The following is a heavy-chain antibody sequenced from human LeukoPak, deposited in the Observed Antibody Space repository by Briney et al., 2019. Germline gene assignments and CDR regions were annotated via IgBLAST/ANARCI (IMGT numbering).Heavy chain of an antibody. Sequence: GGSLRLSCAASGFTFSSYAMHWVRQAPGKGLEWVAVISYDGSNKYYADSVKGRFTISRHNSKNTLYLQMNSLRAEDTAVYYCARGSRRYSSSGVGWFDPWGQGTLVTVSS. J-gene: IGHJ5*02. V-gene: IGHV3-30-3*01. CDR3: ARGSRRYSSSGVGWFDP. D-gene: IGHD6-6*01. CDR1: GFTFSSYA. CDR2: ISYDGSNK.